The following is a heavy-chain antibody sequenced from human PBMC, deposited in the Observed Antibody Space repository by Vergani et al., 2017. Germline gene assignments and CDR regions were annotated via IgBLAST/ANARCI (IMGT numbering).Heavy chain of an antibody. CDR1: GYSFINYW. CDR2: IYPHDSET. Sequence: EVQLVQSGAEVKKAGESLKISCKASGYSFINYWIGWVRQMPGKGLEWVGIIYPHDSETRNNPSFRGQVTMSVDKSISTAYLQWSSLKASDSAMYYCARVYCRGMSCAGTDYFYHIDVWGKGTTVTVS. D-gene: IGHD3/OR15-3a*01. CDR3: ARVYCRGMSCAGTDYFYHIDV. J-gene: IGHJ6*03. V-gene: IGHV5-51*01.